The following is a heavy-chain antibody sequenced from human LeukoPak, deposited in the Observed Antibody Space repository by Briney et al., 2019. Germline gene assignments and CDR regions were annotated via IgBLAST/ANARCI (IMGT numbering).Heavy chain of an antibody. J-gene: IGHJ3*02. CDR2: ISSSSSYI. CDR1: GFTFSSYS. V-gene: IGHV3-21*01. CDR3: ARDTGRLSYYDFWSARDAFDI. Sequence: TSGGSLRLSCAASGFTFSSYSMNWVRQAPGKGLEWVSSISSSSSYIYYADSVKGRFTISRDNAKNSLYLQMNSLRAEDTAVYYCARDTGRLSYYDFWSARDAFDIWGQGTMVTVSS. D-gene: IGHD3-3*01.